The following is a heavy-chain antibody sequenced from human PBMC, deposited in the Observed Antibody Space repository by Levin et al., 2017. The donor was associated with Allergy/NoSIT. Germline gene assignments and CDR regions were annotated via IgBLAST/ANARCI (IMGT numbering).Heavy chain of an antibody. V-gene: IGHV3-23*01. CDR3: AKDSANYDYIWGSYRSYPGGY. Sequence: PSETLSLTCAASGFTFSSYAMSWVRQAPGKGLEWVSAITGSGGSTYYADSVKGRFTISRDNSKNTLYLQMNSLRAEDTAVYYCAKDSANYDYIWGSYRSYPGGYWGQGTLVTVSS. D-gene: IGHD3-16*02. J-gene: IGHJ4*02. CDR1: GFTFSSYA. CDR2: ITGSGGST.